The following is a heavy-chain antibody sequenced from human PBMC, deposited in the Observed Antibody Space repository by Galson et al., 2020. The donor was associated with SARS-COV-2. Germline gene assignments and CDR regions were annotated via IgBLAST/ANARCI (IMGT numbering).Heavy chain of an antibody. CDR1: GTSISSGSYS. CDR3: ARLHYGEYAPEAFDI. V-gene: IGHV4-30-2*01. CDR2: ISHSGGT. Sequence: LSLTCAVSGTSISSGSYSWNWIRQPPGKGLEWLGYISHSGGTYYNPSLKSRVTISGDRSKNQFSLRLSSVTAADTAVYYCARLHYGEYAPEAFDIWGPGTRVTVAS. D-gene: IGHD4-17*01. J-gene: IGHJ3*02.